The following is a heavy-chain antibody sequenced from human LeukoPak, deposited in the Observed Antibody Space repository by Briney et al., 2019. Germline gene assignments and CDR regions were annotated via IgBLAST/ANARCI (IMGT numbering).Heavy chain of an antibody. J-gene: IGHJ4*02. CDR1: GFTFSNYA. Sequence: GGSLRLSCAASGFTFSNYAMSWVRQAPGKGLEWVSAISGSDGSTNYADSVKGRFTISRDNSKNTLYLQMNSLRAEDTAVYYCAIARSLFDYWGQGTLVTVSS. V-gene: IGHV3-23*01. CDR3: AIARSLFDY. CDR2: ISGSDGST. D-gene: IGHD5-24*01.